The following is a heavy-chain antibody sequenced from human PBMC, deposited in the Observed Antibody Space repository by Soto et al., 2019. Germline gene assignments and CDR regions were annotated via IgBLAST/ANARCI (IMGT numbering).Heavy chain of an antibody. Sequence: SDTLSLTCTVSGTSISSYYWSWIRQPPGKGLEWIANIHYSGTTNYNPSLASRVTLSVDTSKNQFSLKMTSVTAADRAMYFCARYNSYAIDYWGRGTRVTVSA. CDR2: IHYSGTT. V-gene: IGHV4-59*07. CDR3: ARYNSYAIDY. CDR1: GTSISSYY. D-gene: IGHD2-8*01. J-gene: IGHJ4*02.